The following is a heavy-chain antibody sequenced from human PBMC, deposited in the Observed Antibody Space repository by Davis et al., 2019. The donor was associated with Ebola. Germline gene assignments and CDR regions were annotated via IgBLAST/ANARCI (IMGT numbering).Heavy chain of an antibody. CDR1: GGTFSSYA. CDR2: IIPIFGTA. D-gene: IGHD6-19*01. Sequence: SVKVSCKASGGTFSSYAISWVRQAPGHGLEWMGGIIPIFGTANYAQKFQGRVTITADKSTSTAYMELSSLRSEDTAVYYCARIAVAGYYYYGMDVWGQGTTVTVSS. J-gene: IGHJ6*02. CDR3: ARIAVAGYYYYGMDV. V-gene: IGHV1-69*06.